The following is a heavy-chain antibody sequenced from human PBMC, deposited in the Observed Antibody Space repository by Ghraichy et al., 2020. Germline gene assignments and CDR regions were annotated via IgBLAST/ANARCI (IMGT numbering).Heavy chain of an antibody. CDR2: IYYSGST. Sequence: SQTLSLTCTVSGGSISSSSYYWGWIRQPPGKGLEWIGSIYYSGSTYYNPSLKSRVTISVDTSKNQFSLKLSSVTAADTAVYYCASVYTAMVPSPYFDYWGQGTLVTVSS. D-gene: IGHD5-18*01. V-gene: IGHV4-39*01. J-gene: IGHJ4*02. CDR1: GGSISSSSYY. CDR3: ASVYTAMVPSPYFDY.